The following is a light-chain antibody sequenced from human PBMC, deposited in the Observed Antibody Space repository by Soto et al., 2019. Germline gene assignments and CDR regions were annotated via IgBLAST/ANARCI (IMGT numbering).Light chain of an antibody. Sequence: QSVLTQPPSVSGAPGQRVTISCTGSSSNIGAGYDIHWYQQLPGTAPKLLIHGNINRPSGLPDRFSGSKSGTSASLAISGLQAEDEADYYCSSYTSSTPLGYVFGTGTKLTVL. CDR2: GNI. V-gene: IGLV1-40*01. CDR1: SSNIGAGYD. J-gene: IGLJ1*01. CDR3: SSYTSSTPLGYV.